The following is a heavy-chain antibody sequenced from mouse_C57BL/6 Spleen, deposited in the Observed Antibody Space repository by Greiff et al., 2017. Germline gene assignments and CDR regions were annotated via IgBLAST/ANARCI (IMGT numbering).Heavy chain of an antibody. CDR1: GYAFSSSW. V-gene: IGHV1-82*01. CDR2: IYPGDGDT. J-gene: IGHJ2*01. D-gene: IGHD1-1*01. CDR3: AGHYYGSSYVDD. Sequence: VKLVESGPELVKPGASVKISCKASGYAFSSSWMNWVKQRPGKGLEWIGRIYPGDGDTNYNGKFKGKATLTADKSSSTAYMQLSSLTSEDSAVYFCAGHYYGSSYVDDWGQGTTLTVSS.